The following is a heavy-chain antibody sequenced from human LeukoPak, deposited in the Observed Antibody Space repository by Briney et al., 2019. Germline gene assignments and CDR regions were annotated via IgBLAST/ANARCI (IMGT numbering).Heavy chain of an antibody. CDR3: ARGSWNDRYYYYYMDV. V-gene: IGHV1-69*05. CDR1: GGTFSSYA. D-gene: IGHD1-1*01. J-gene: IGHJ6*03. CDR2: IIPIFGTA. Sequence: SVKVSCKASGGTFSSYAISWVRQAPGQGLEWMGGIIPIFGTANYAQKLQGRVTMTTDTSTSTAYMELRSLRSDDTAVYYCARGSWNDRYYYYYMDVWGKGTTVTVSS.